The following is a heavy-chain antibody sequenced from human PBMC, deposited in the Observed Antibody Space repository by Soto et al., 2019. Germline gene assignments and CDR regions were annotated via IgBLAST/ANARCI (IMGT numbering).Heavy chain of an antibody. V-gene: IGHV3-33*01. Sequence: GGSLRLSCAASGFTFSSYGMHWVRQAPGKGLEWVAVIWYDGSNKYYADSVKGRFTISRDDSKNTLYLQMNSLRAEDTAVYYCARPLQDFWSGPYYGMDVWGQGTTVTVSS. CDR2: IWYDGSNK. CDR3: ARPLQDFWSGPYYGMDV. CDR1: GFTFSSYG. J-gene: IGHJ6*02. D-gene: IGHD3-3*01.